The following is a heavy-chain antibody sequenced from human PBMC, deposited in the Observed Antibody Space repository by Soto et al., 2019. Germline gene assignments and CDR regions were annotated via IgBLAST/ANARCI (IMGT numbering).Heavy chain of an antibody. CDR1: GFTFSSYG. J-gene: IGHJ6*02. CDR3: AKGIAAAGTLSYYYYGMDV. CDR2: ISYDGSNK. D-gene: IGHD6-13*01. Sequence: QVQLVESGGGVVQPGRSLRLSCAASGFTFSSYGMHWVRQAPGKGLEWVAVISYDGSNKYYADSVKGRFTISRDNSKNTLYLQMNSLRAEDTAVYYCAKGIAAAGTLSYYYYGMDVWGQGTMVTVSS. V-gene: IGHV3-30*18.